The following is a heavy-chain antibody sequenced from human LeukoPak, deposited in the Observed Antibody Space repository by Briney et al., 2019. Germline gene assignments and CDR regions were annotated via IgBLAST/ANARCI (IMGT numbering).Heavy chain of an antibody. Sequence: SETLSLTCAVYGGSLSGYYWSWIRQPPGKGLEWIGDSNHSGSTNYNPSLKSRVTISVDTSKNQFSLKLSSVTAADTAVYYCARAWGYSSSWYAFDYWGQGTLVTVSS. D-gene: IGHD6-13*01. J-gene: IGHJ4*02. CDR1: GGSLSGYY. CDR2: SNHSGST. CDR3: ARAWGYSSSWYAFDY. V-gene: IGHV4-34*01.